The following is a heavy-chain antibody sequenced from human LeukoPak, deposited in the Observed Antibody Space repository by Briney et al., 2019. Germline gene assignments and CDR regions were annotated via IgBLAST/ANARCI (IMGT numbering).Heavy chain of an antibody. CDR2: IYTSGST. CDR1: GGSISSGSYY. V-gene: IGHV4-61*02. J-gene: IGHJ6*02. CDR3: ARAHTGMDV. Sequence: PSETLSLTCTVSGGSISSGSYYWSWIRQPAGKGLEWIGRIYTSGSTNYDPSLKSRVTISVDTSKNQFSLKLSSVTAADTAVYYCARAHTGMDVWGQGTTVTVSS.